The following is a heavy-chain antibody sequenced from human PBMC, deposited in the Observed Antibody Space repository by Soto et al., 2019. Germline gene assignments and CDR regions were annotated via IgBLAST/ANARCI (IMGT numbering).Heavy chain of an antibody. CDR2: ISLSSANI. V-gene: IGHV3-48*01. Sequence: EVQLVESGGGLVQPGGSLRLSCAASGFSLYNYAMDWVRQAPGQGLEWVSYISLSSANIHYADSVRGRFTVSRDNAKNFLRLQMKSLKAVYTAVDYCVRDPSRGNWWERYVDLWGRGTLVTVSS. CDR1: GFSLYNYA. D-gene: IGHD1-26*01. CDR3: VRDPSRGNWWERYVDL. J-gene: IGHJ2*01.